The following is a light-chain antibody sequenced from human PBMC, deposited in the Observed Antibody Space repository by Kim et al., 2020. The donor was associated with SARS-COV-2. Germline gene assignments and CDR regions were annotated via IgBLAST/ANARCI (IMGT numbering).Light chain of an antibody. Sequence: GQSITISCTGTSSDVGGYNYVSWYQQHPGRAPKLMIYDVSERPSGVSNRFSGSKSGNTASLTISGLQPEDEADYYCSSYTSTTTLVFGGGTQLTVL. V-gene: IGLV2-14*04. CDR1: SSDVGGYNY. CDR2: DVS. J-gene: IGLJ3*02. CDR3: SSYTSTTTLV.